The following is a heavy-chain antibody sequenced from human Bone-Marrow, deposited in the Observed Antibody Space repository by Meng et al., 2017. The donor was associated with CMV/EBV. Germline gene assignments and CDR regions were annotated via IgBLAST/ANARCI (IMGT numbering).Heavy chain of an antibody. CDR3: ARDTWYSGGKTPDFDY. V-gene: IGHV1-2*02. CDR2: INPNSGGT. Sequence: ASVKVSCKASGYTFTGYYMHWVRQAPGQGLEWMGWINPNSGGTNYAKKFQGRVTMTRDTSISTAYMELSRLRSDDTAVYYCARDTWYSGGKTPDFDYWGQGTLVTVSS. J-gene: IGHJ4*02. D-gene: IGHD1-26*01. CDR1: GYTFTGYY.